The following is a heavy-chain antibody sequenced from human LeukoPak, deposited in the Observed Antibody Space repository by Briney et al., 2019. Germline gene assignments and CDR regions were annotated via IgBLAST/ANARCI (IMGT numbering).Heavy chain of an antibody. J-gene: IGHJ3*02. D-gene: IGHD7-27*01. Sequence: GGSLRLSCTASGFTFGDYAMSWFRQAPGKGLEWVSVIYSGGSTYYADSVKGRFTISRDNSKNTLYLQMNSLTADDTAMYYCARGLHLGSDIWGQGTMVTVSS. V-gene: IGHV3-66*02. CDR1: GFTFGDYA. CDR2: IYSGGST. CDR3: ARGLHLGSDI.